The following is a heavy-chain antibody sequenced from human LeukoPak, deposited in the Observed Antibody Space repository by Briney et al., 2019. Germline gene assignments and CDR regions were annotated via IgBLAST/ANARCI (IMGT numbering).Heavy chain of an antibody. CDR3: TTAGERPIRYFDY. J-gene: IGHJ4*02. CDR2: MNPNSGNT. Sequence: ASVKVSCKASGYSFSSYDINWVRHATGQGLELMGWMNPNSGNTGYAQKFQGRVTMTRNTSINTAYMELSGLISEDTAVYFCTTAGERPIRYFDYWGQGTLVTVSS. CDR1: GYSFSSYD. V-gene: IGHV1-8*01. D-gene: IGHD3-9*01.